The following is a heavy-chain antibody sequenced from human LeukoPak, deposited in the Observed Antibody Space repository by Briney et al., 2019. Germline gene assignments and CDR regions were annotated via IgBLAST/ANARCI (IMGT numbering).Heavy chain of an antibody. Sequence: SETLSLTCAVYGGSFSGYYWSWIRQPPGKGLEWIGEINHSGSTNYNPSLKSRVTISVDTSKNQFSLKLSSVTAADTAVYYCARDRGRGYDFWSGYPNWFDPWGQGTLVTVSS. D-gene: IGHD3-3*01. CDR3: ARDRGRGYDFWSGYPNWFDP. CDR2: INHSGST. J-gene: IGHJ5*02. CDR1: GGSFSGYY. V-gene: IGHV4-34*01.